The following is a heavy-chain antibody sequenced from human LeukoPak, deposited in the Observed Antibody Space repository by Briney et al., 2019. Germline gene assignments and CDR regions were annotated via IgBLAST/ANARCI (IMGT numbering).Heavy chain of an antibody. D-gene: IGHD3-9*01. J-gene: IGHJ4*02. CDR3: AQGGRYFDWLIDY. CDR1: GFTFDDYA. CDR2: ISWNSGSI. V-gene: IGHV3-9*01. Sequence: PGGSLRLSCAASGFTFDDYAMHWVRQAPGKGLEWVPGISWNSGSIGYADSVKGRFTISRDNAKNSLYLQMNSLRAEDTALYYCAQGGRYFDWLIDYWGQGTLVTVSS.